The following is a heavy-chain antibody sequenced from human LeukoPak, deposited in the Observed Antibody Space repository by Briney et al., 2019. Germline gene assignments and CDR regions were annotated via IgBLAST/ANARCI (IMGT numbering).Heavy chain of an antibody. J-gene: IGHJ4*02. Sequence: GASVKVSCRTSGYAFSSFAIAWVQQAPGQGLEWMGWISTYTNTNAAQKFQGRVTMTTDTSTSTAYMELTSLRSDDTAVYYCARCYDFWTGYFDYWGQGTRVTVSS. D-gene: IGHD3-3*01. CDR2: ISTYTNT. V-gene: IGHV1-18*01. CDR1: GYAFSSFA. CDR3: ARCYDFWTGYFDY.